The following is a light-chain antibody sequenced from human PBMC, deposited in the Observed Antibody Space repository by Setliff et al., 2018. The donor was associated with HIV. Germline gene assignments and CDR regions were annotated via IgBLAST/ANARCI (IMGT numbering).Light chain of an antibody. CDR3: FSFTSSSTYV. J-gene: IGLJ1*01. CDR2: EVS. V-gene: IGLV2-18*02. Sequence: QSVLAQPPSVSGSPGQSVTISCTGTISDVGTYDRVSWYQQPPGTAPKLMIYEVSNRPSGVPDRFSGSKFGNTASLIISGLQAEDEADYYCFSFTSSSTYVFGPGTKSPS. CDR1: ISDVGTYDR.